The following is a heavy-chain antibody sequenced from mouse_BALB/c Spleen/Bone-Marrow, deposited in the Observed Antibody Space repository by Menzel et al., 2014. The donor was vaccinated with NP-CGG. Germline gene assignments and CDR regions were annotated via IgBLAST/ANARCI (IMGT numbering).Heavy chain of an antibody. Sequence: EVKVVESGGGLVKPGGSLKLSCAASGFTFSSYAMSWVRQTPEKRQEWVATISSGGSYTYYPDSVKGRFTISRDNAKNTLYLQMSSLRSEDTAMYYCARHGITRLLDYWGQGTTLTVSS. CDR2: ISSGGSYT. CDR3: ARHGITRLLDY. CDR1: GFTFSSYA. J-gene: IGHJ2*01. V-gene: IGHV5-9-3*01. D-gene: IGHD2-4*01.